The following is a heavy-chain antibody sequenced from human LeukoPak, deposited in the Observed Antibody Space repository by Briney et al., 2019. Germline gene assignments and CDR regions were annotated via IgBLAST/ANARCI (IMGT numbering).Heavy chain of an antibody. CDR3: ARDPYENWNQNVMNSFDP. D-gene: IGHD1-1*01. Sequence: ASVKVSCKASGYTFTSYYMHWVRQAPGQGLEWMGIINPSGGSTSYAQKFQGRVTMTRDTSTSTVYMELSSLRSEDTAVYYCARDPYENWNQNVMNSFDPWGQGTLVTVSS. J-gene: IGHJ5*02. CDR2: INPSGGST. V-gene: IGHV1-46*01. CDR1: GYTFTSYY.